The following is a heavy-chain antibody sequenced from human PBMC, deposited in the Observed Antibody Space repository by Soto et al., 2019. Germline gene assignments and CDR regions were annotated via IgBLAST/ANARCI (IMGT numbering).Heavy chain of an antibody. J-gene: IGHJ4*02. Sequence: QLQLQDSGPGRVKPSQTLSLTCSVSGESISSGGFYWSCILHHAGKSLEWIGYIYDSERAYYNPSLTGRVPIYMDTSPNQFDMRLSSVTAADTAVYYCARASSSASEADYWGQGILLTVSA. D-gene: IGHD6-6*01. CDR1: GESISSGGFY. CDR2: IYDSERA. V-gene: IGHV4-31*03. CDR3: ARASSSASEADY.